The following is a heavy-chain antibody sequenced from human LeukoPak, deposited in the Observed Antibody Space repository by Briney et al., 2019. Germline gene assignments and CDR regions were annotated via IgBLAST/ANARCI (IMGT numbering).Heavy chain of an antibody. J-gene: IGHJ2*01. V-gene: IGHV4-4*02. CDR3: ARDRGYSGYDDYWYFDL. CDR1: GGSISSSNW. CDR2: IYHSGST. Sequence: SETLSLTCAVSGGSISSSNWWSWVRQPPGKGLEWIGEIYHSGSTNYNPSLKSRVTISVDTSKNQFSLKLSSVTAADTAVYYCARDRGYSGYDDYWYFDLWGRGTLVTVSS. D-gene: IGHD5-12*01.